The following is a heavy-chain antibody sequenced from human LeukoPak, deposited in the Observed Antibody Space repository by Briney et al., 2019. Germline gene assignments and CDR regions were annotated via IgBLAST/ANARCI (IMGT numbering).Heavy chain of an antibody. CDR2: ITNSGENT. D-gene: IGHD3-16*01. CDR1: GFTFNSNA. V-gene: IGHV3-23*01. CDR3: AKGRGFRVWDPWDN. Sequence: GGSLRLSCAASGFTFNSNAMHWVRQAPGKGLEWVSGITNSGENTYYADSVKGRFTISRDNSKNTLFLEMNSLRVEDTAVYYCAKGRGFRVWDPWDNWGQGTLITVSS. J-gene: IGHJ4*02.